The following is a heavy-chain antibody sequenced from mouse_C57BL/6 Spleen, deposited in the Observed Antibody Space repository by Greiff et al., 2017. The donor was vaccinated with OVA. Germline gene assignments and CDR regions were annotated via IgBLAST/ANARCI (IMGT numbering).Heavy chain of an antibody. CDR3: ARSRDGYYVTWFAY. J-gene: IGHJ3*01. V-gene: IGHV3-8*01. D-gene: IGHD2-3*01. CDR1: GYSITSDY. Sequence: EVQLVESGPGLAKPSQTLSLTCSVTGYSITSDYWNWLRKFPGNKLEYMGYISYSGSTYYNPSLKSRISITRDTSKNQYYLQLNSVTTEDTATYYCARSRDGYYVTWFAYWGQGTLVTVSA. CDR2: ISYSGST.